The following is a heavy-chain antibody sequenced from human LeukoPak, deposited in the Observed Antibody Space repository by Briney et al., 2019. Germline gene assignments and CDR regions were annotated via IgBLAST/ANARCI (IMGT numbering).Heavy chain of an antibody. CDR1: GFIFNTYS. D-gene: IGHD2-21*02. Sequence: PGGSLRLSCAASGFIFNTYSMSWVHQTPGRGLEWVSSITTRGTYQYYADSVKGRFTISRDNVKNSLHLQMNSLRVEDTAVYYCARDKGGNCGSDCYHYGDDYWGQGTLVTVSS. V-gene: IGHV3-21*01. J-gene: IGHJ4*02. CDR3: ARDKGGNCGSDCYHYGDDY. CDR2: ITTRGTYQ.